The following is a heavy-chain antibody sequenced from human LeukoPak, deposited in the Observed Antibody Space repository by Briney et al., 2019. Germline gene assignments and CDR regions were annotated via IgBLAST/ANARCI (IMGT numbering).Heavy chain of an antibody. V-gene: IGHV1-2*02. CDR2: INPNSGGT. J-gene: IGHJ4*02. D-gene: IGHD6-13*01. CDR3: ATHSLSSSWYDY. Sequence: GASVKVSCKASVYTFTGYYMHWVRQAPGQGLEWMGWINPNSGGTNYAQKFQGRVTMTRDTSISTAYMELSRLRSDDTAVYYCATHSLSSSWYDYWGQGTLVTVSS. CDR1: VYTFTGYY.